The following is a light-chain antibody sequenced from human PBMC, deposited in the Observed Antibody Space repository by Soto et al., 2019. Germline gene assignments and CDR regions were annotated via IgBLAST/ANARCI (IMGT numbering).Light chain of an antibody. CDR2: GAS. V-gene: IGKV3-15*01. J-gene: IGKJ4*01. Sequence: EIVMTQSPATLSVSPGERATLSCRASQSVSHNLAWYQQKPGQAPRLLIYGASTRATGVPARFSGSGSGTEFTLTISSLQSEDCAVYYCQQYNNWPPLTFGGGTKVEIK. CDR1: QSVSHN. CDR3: QQYNNWPPLT.